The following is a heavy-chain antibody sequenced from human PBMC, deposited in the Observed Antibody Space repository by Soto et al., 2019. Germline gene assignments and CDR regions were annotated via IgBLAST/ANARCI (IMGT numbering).Heavy chain of an antibody. CDR1: GGSLSNYG. V-gene: IGHV1-69*12. D-gene: IGHD4-17*01. Sequence: QVQLVQSGAEVKKPGSSVKVACKASGGSLSNYGISWVRQAPGQGLEWMGGIIPVFGTANYAQKFQGRVTITAYESTNIVYMDVTSLRSEDTAVYYCARGDATKIVVTTYYAMDDWGQGTTVTVSS. J-gene: IGHJ6*02. CDR2: IIPVFGTA. CDR3: ARGDATKIVVTTYYAMDD.